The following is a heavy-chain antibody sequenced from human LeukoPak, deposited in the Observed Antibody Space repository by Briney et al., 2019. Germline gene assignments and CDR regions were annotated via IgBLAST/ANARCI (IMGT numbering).Heavy chain of an antibody. D-gene: IGHD2-2*01. J-gene: IGHJ6*02. CDR3: AREDIVVVPVAVGFYGLDV. Sequence: KFQGRVTITRDTSASTAYMELSSLRSEDTAVYYCAREDIVVVPVAVGFYGLDVWGQGTTVTVSS. V-gene: IGHV1-3*01.